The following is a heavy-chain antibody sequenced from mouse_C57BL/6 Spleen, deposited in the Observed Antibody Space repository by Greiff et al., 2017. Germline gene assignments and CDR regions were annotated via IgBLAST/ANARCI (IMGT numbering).Heavy chain of an antibody. CDR3: AREVYYGSSYRAMDY. V-gene: IGHV1-82*01. CDR2: IYPGDGDT. D-gene: IGHD1-1*01. J-gene: IGHJ4*01. Sequence: QVQLQQSGPELVKPGASVKISCKASGYAFSSSWMNWVKQRPGKGLEWIGRIYPGDGDTNYNGKVKGKATLTADKSSSTAYMQLSSLTSEDSAVYFCAREVYYGSSYRAMDYWGQGTSVTVSS. CDR1: GYAFSSSW.